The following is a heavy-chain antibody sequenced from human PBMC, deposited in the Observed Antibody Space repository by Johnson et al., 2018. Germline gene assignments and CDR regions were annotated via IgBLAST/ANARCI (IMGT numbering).Heavy chain of an antibody. CDR2: IYYSGST. V-gene: IGHV4-59*01. D-gene: IGHD3-3*01. J-gene: IGHJ6*03. CDR1: GGSISSYY. Sequence: QVQLQESGPGLVKPSETLSLTCTVSGGSISSYYWSWIRQPPGKGLEWIGYIYYSGSTNYNPSLKSRVTISVDTSKNQFSLKLSAVTAADTAGYYCARQTHGITIFGSPYYMDVWGKGTTVTVSS. CDR3: ARQTHGITIFGSPYYMDV.